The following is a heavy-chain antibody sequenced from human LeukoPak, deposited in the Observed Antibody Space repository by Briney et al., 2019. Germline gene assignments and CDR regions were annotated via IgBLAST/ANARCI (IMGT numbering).Heavy chain of an antibody. CDR2: ISSSGSTI. V-gene: IGHV3-11*01. CDR3: ARDSGLGATRYFQH. D-gene: IGHD1-26*01. J-gene: IGHJ1*01. CDR1: GFTFSDYY. Sequence: GGSLRLSCAASGFTFSDYYMSWIRQAPGKGLEWVSYISSSGSTIYYADSVKGRFTISRDNAKNSLYLQMNSLRAEDTAVYYCARDSGLGATRYFQHWGQGTLVTVSS.